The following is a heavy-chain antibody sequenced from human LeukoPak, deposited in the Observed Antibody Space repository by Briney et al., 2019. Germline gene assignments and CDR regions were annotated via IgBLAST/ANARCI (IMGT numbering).Heavy chain of an antibody. V-gene: IGHV4-38-2*01. D-gene: IGHD3-22*01. CDR3: ARGSGYYSWD. J-gene: IGHJ4*02. CDR2: IYHSGSP. Sequence: PSETLSLTCAVSGYSISSGCYWGWIRQPPGKGLEWIGSIYHSGSPYYNPSLKSRVTISVDTSKNQFSLKLSSVTAADTAVYYCARGSGYYSWDWGQGTLVTVSS. CDR1: GYSISSGCY.